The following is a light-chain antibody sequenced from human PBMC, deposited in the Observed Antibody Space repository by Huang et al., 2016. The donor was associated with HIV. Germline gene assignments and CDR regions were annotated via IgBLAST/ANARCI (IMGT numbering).Light chain of an antibody. CDR1: QSSSSW. CDR3: QQYNRYSYT. CDR2: KAS. V-gene: IGKV1-5*03. Sequence: DIQMTQSPSTLSASVGDRVTITCRASQSSSSWLAWYQQKPGKAPKVLIYKASSLESGVPSMFSGIGSGTEFTLTISSLQPDDFATYYCQQYNRYSYTFGQGTNLEIK. J-gene: IGKJ2*01.